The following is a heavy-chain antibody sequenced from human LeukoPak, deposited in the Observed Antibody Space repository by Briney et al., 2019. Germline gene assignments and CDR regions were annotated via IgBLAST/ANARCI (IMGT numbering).Heavy chain of an antibody. Sequence: ASVKVSCKASGYTFSSYGVSWVRQAPGQGLEWMGWIGPHNGNTNYAESLQGRVTMTTDTSTNTVYMELRSLRSDDTAVYYCARLHAPDEYYYESSGYFSLFDYWGQGTLVTVSS. CDR3: ARLHAPDEYYYESSGYFSLFDY. V-gene: IGHV1-18*01. J-gene: IGHJ4*02. D-gene: IGHD3-22*01. CDR1: GYTFSSYG. CDR2: IGPHNGNT.